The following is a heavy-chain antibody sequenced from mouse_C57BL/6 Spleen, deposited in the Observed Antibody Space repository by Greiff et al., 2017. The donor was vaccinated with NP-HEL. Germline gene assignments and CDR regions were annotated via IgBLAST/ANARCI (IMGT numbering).Heavy chain of an antibody. J-gene: IGHJ2*01. Sequence: VQLQQPGAELVKPGASVKLSCKASGYAFSSYWMNWVKQRPGKGLEWIGQIYPGDGDTNYNGKFQGKATLTADKSSSTAYMQLSSLTSEDAAVYFCARGATVDYFDDWGQGTTLTVSS. CDR2: IYPGDGDT. CDR3: ARGATVDYFDD. D-gene: IGHD1-1*01. CDR1: GYAFSSYW. V-gene: IGHV1-80*01.